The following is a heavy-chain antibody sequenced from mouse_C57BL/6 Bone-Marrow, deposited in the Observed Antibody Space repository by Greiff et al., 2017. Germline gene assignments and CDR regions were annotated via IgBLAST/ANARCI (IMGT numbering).Heavy chain of an antibody. Sequence: VQVVESGPELVKPGASVKLSCKASGYTFTSYDINWVKQRPGQGLEWIGWIYPRDGSTKYNEKFKGKATLTVDTSSSTAYMELHSLTSEDSAVYFCARERVYYGYDEGFAYWGQGTLVTVSA. V-gene: IGHV1-85*01. J-gene: IGHJ3*01. D-gene: IGHD2-2*01. CDR1: GYTFTSYD. CDR2: IYPRDGST. CDR3: ARERVYYGYDEGFAY.